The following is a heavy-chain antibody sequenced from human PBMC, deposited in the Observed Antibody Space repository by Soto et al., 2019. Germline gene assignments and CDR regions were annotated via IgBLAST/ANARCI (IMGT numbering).Heavy chain of an antibody. CDR1: GFTLRGYW. J-gene: IGHJ4*02. CDR3: AKDGRLGQFDY. CDR2: INSDGSST. Sequence: EVQLVGSGGGLVQPGGSLRLSCAASGFTLRGYWMHWVRQAPGKGLVWVSRINSDGSSTSYADSVKGRFTISRDNAKNTLYLQMNSLRAEDTAVYYCAKDGRLGQFDYWGQGTLVTASS. D-gene: IGHD1-1*01. V-gene: IGHV3-74*01.